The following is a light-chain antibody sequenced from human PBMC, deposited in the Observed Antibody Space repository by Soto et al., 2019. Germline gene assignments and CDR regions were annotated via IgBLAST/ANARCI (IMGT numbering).Light chain of an antibody. Sequence: DIQMTQSPSSVSASVGDRVSITCRASQDISSWVAWYQQRPGKAPKLLIYAATILRSGVPSRFSGSGSGTAFTLTISNLQPEDFASYFCQQANSFPLTFGGGTKV. CDR2: AAT. V-gene: IGKV1-12*01. CDR3: QQANSFPLT. CDR1: QDISSW. J-gene: IGKJ4*01.